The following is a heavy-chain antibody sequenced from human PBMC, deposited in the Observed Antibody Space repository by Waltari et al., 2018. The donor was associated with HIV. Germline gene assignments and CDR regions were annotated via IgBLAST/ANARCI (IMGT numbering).Heavy chain of an antibody. CDR2: INHARSA. Sequence: LQQWGAGLLEPSETLTLTCAVTTARFYDHYYNWIRQPPGGGLEWIGEINHARSARYNPSLAGRVTMSVDTSKSHFSLHLTSVSAADTAVYYCAKGSTDFDSWGQGTLVSVS. J-gene: IGHJ4*02. CDR3: AKGSTDFDS. CDR1: TARFYDHY. V-gene: IGHV4-34*01.